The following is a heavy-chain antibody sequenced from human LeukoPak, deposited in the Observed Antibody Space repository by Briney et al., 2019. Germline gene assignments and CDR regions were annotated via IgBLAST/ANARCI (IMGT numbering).Heavy chain of an antibody. Sequence: SGTLSLTCTVSGGSISGYYWNWIRQPPGKGLEWIAYISYSGSSSYNPSLKSRVTISVDTSNNQFSLELTSVTAADTAVYYCARLSSGYYPPFDYWGQGTLVTVPT. D-gene: IGHD3-22*01. CDR2: ISYSGSS. J-gene: IGHJ4*02. CDR1: GGSISGYY. V-gene: IGHV4-59*08. CDR3: ARLSSGYYPPFDY.